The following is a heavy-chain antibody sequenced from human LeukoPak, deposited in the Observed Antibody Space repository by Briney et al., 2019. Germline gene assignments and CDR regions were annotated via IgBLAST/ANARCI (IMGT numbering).Heavy chain of an antibody. CDR3: ARVLGAAAGLRAFDI. CDR2: INSDGSST. CDR1: GFTFSSYW. J-gene: IGHJ3*02. D-gene: IGHD6-13*01. V-gene: IGHV3-74*01. Sequence: PGGSLRLSCAASGFTFSSYWMHWVRQAPGKGLVWVSRINSDGSSTSYADSVKGRFTISRDNAKNTLYLQMNSLRGEDTAVYYCARVLGAAAGLRAFDIWGQGTLVFVSS.